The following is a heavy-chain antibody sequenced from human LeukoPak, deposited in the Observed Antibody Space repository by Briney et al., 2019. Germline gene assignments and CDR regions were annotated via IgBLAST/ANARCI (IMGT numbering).Heavy chain of an antibody. CDR3: AKDAISYNGVFDPSDI. CDR2: TDGIGGDS. D-gene: IGHD3-3*01. CDR1: GFTFSDFA. Sequence: PGGSLRLSCVASGFTFSDFAMSWVRQTPGKRLEWVASTDGIGGDSYYADAVKGRFTISRDDSRDTLYLQMNSLKAEDPAVYYCAKDAISYNGVFDPSDIWGQGTMVTVSS. J-gene: IGHJ3*02. V-gene: IGHV3-23*01.